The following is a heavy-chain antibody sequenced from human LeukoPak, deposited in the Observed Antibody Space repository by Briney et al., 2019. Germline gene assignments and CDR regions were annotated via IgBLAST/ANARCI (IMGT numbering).Heavy chain of an antibody. Sequence: ASVKVSCKASGYSFTDHNIHWMRQAPGQGFEWMGRINPSSGGTHYAQNFQGRVTMTRDTSIATAYMELNGLTSDDTAVYYCARYCPYGICYYFDHWGQGTLVTVSS. D-gene: IGHD2-8*02. J-gene: IGHJ4*02. CDR2: INPSSGGT. CDR3: ARYCPYGICYYFDH. CDR1: GYSFTDHN. V-gene: IGHV1-2*06.